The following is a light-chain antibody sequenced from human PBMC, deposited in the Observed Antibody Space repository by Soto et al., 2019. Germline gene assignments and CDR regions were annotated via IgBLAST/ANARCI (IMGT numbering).Light chain of an antibody. CDR1: QSISSY. J-gene: IGKJ5*01. V-gene: IGKV1-39*01. CDR3: QQSYRT. CDR2: AAS. Sequence: DIQMTQSPSSLSASVGDRVTITCRASQSISSYLNWYQQKPGKXPKLLIYAASSLQSGVPSRFSGSGSGTDFTLTISSLQPEDFSTYYCQQSYRTFGQGTRLENK.